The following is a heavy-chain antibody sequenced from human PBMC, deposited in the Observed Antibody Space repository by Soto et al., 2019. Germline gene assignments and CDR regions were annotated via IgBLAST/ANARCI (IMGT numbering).Heavy chain of an antibody. Sequence: PSETLSLTCTVSGGSISSYYWSWIRQPPGKGLEWIGYIYYIGSTNYTPSLKIRVTISVDTSKNLFSLKLSFLTAADTAVYYCARHTVSNFDYWGQGTLVTVSS. D-gene: IGHD4-17*01. CDR3: ARHTVSNFDY. CDR2: IYYIGST. J-gene: IGHJ4*02. CDR1: GGSISSYY. V-gene: IGHV4-59*08.